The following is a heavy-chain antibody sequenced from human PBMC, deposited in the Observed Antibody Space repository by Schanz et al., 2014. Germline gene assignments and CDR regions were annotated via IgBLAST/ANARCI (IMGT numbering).Heavy chain of an antibody. V-gene: IGHV3-23*04. CDR2: ISGSGGST. D-gene: IGHD1-26*01. CDR1: GFTFSSYA. CDR3: ARDHTTESYYSAGPPIDY. J-gene: IGHJ4*02. Sequence: EVQLVESGGGVVQPGGSLRLSCAASGFTFSSYAMSWVRQAPGKGLEWVSAISGSGGSTYYADSVKGRFTISRDNSKNTLFLQMNSLRAEDTAVYYCARDHTTESYYSAGPPIDYWGQGTLLTVSS.